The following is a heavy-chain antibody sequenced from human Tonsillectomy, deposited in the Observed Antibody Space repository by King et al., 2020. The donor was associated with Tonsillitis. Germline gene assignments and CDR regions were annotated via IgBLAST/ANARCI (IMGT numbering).Heavy chain of an antibody. J-gene: IGHJ4*02. CDR2: IKQDASEK. Sequence: VQLVESGGGLVQPGGSLRLSCAASEFTFGGYWMSWVRQAPGKGLEWVANIKQDASEKYYVDSVKGRFTISRDNAKNSLYLEMNSLRAEDSAVYYCVGEKRIVGLQVWLTSYYFDYWGQGTLVTVSS. CDR1: EFTFGGYW. V-gene: IGHV3-7*01. CDR3: VGEKRIVGLQVWLTSYYFDY. D-gene: IGHD5-18*01.